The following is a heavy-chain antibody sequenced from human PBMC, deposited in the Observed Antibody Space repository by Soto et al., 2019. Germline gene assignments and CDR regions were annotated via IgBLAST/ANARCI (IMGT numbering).Heavy chain of an antibody. J-gene: IGHJ6*02. CDR2: IASSTNT. V-gene: IGHV3-11*06. CDR1: GFTFSDYY. CDR3: ARDRDKYCSPGSCYSGYYYFAMDV. Sequence: QVQLVESGGGLVKPGGSLRLSCAASGFTFSDYYMSWIRQAPGKGLEWVSYIASSTNTKYADSVKGRFTISRDNAKNSLYLQMNSLTAEDTAVYYCARDRDKYCSPGSCYSGYYYFAMDVWGQGTTVTVSS. D-gene: IGHD2-15*01.